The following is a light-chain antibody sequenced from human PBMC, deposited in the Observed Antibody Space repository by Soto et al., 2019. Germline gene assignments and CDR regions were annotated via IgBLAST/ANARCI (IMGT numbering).Light chain of an antibody. CDR1: QSVASSY. Sequence: EIVLTQSPGTLSLSPGEGATLSCRASQSVASSYLAWYQQKPGQAPRLIIYGASNRATGTPDRFSGGGSGPAFPLTISRLEPEDFAVYYCQQYGSSSFTFGQGTKLEIK. J-gene: IGKJ2*01. CDR3: QQYGSSSFT. CDR2: GAS. V-gene: IGKV3-20*01.